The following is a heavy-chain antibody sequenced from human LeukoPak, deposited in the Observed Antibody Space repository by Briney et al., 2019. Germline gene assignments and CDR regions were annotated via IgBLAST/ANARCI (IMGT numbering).Heavy chain of an antibody. Sequence: ASVKVSCKASGYIFTNCAINWVRQAPGQGLEWMGWINTNTGKPTYAQGFTGRFVFSLDTSVSTAYLQIGGLKAQDTAFYYCAREEYYDTSASTNFDYWGQGTLVTVSS. CDR1: GYIFTNCA. D-gene: IGHD3-22*01. CDR3: AREEYYDTSASTNFDY. V-gene: IGHV7-4-1*01. J-gene: IGHJ4*02. CDR2: INTNTGKP.